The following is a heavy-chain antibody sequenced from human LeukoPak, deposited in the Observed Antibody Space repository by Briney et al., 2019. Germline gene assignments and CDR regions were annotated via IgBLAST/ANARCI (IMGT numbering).Heavy chain of an antibody. CDR1: GYSISSGFY. Sequence: PSETLSLTCTVSGYSISSGFYWGWIRQPPGKGLEWVGSIYHSGNTYYNPSLKSRVTISGDMSKNQFSLKLSSVTAADTAVYYCARLIIAAADSDYFDYWGQGTLVTVSS. J-gene: IGHJ4*02. CDR2: IYHSGNT. CDR3: ARLIIAAADSDYFDY. V-gene: IGHV4-38-2*02. D-gene: IGHD6-13*01.